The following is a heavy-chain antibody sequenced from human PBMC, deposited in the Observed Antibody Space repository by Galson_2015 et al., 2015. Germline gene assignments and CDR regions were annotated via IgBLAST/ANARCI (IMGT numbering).Heavy chain of an antibody. CDR1: GASISSYY. V-gene: IGHV4-59*01. Sequence: VTLSLTCTVSGASISSYYWSWVRQPPGKGLEWIGYIYHSGTTNYNPSLKSRVTISVDTSKNQFSLKLSSVTAADTAVYYCARRRDYFDYWGQGTLVTVSS. CDR2: IYHSGTT. J-gene: IGHJ4*02. CDR3: ARRRDYFDY.